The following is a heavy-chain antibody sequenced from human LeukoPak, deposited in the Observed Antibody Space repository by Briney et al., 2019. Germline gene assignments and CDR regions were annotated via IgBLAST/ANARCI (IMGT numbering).Heavy chain of an antibody. V-gene: IGHV3-30*18. CDR1: GFTFSSYG. CDR3: AKGILRPAASRFDP. D-gene: IGHD2-21*01. Sequence: GRSLRLSCAAAGFTFSSYGMRWVRQAPVKGLEWVAVISYDGSNKYYADSVKGRFTISRDNSKNTLYLQMNSLRAEDTAVYYCAKGILRPAASRFDPWGQGTLVTVSS. CDR2: ISYDGSNK. J-gene: IGHJ5*02.